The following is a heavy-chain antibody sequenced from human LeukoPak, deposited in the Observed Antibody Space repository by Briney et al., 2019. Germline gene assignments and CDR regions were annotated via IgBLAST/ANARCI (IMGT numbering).Heavy chain of an antibody. CDR2: ISGSGGNT. V-gene: IGHV3-23*01. Sequence: GGSLRLSCAASGFTFSSYAMSWVRQAPGKGLEWVSAISGSGGNTYYADSVKGRFTISRDDSKNTLYLQMNSLRAEDTAVYYCASSPFDYYDRSGVDYWGQGTLVTVSS. J-gene: IGHJ4*02. CDR1: GFTFSSYA. CDR3: ASSPFDYYDRSGVDY. D-gene: IGHD3-22*01.